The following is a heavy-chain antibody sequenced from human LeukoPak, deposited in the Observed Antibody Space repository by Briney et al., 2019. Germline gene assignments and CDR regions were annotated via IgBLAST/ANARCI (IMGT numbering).Heavy chain of an antibody. V-gene: IGHV3-53*01. CDR3: AWTYYDSSGYNAEYFQH. CDR2: IYSGGTT. CDR1: GFTVSGNY. J-gene: IGHJ1*01. D-gene: IGHD3-22*01. Sequence: GGSLRLSCAASGFTVSGNYMSWVRQAPGKGLEWVSVIYSGGTTYYADSVKGRFSISRDNSRNTLYLQMNSLRAEDTAMYYCAWTYYDSSGYNAEYFQHWGQGTLVTVSS.